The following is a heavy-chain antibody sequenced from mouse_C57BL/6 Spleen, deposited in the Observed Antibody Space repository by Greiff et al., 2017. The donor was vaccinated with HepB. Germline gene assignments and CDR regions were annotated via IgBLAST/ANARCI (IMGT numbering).Heavy chain of an antibody. D-gene: IGHD2-5*01. CDR2: ISDGGSYT. CDR3: ARESYSNPYYFDY. J-gene: IGHJ2*01. Sequence: EVKLVESGGGLVKPGGSLKLSCAASGFTFSSYAMSWVRQTPEKRLEWVATISDGGSYTYYPDNVKGRFTISRDNAKNNLYLQMSHLKSEDTAMYYCARESYSNPYYFDYWGQGTTLTVSS. CDR1: GFTFSSYA. V-gene: IGHV5-4*01.